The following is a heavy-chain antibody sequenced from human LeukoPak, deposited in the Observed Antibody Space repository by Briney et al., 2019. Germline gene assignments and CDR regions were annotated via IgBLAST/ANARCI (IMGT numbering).Heavy chain of an antibody. V-gene: IGHV3-43*02. CDR2: ISGDGLTT. CDR1: GFTFSNYA. CDR3: AKGLNGISYAFDY. Sequence: GGSLRLSCAASGFTFSNYAMSWVRQAPGKGLEWVSLISGDGLTTHSADSVKGRFTISRDNRKKSLFLQMDSLRGDDTAVYFCAKGLNGISYAFDYWGQGTRVTVSS. D-gene: IGHD2-8*01. J-gene: IGHJ4*02.